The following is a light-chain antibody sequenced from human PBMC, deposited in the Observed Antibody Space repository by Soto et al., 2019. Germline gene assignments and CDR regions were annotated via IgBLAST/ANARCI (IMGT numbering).Light chain of an antibody. CDR3: EEFCCSIPHT. J-gene: IGKJ2*01. V-gene: IGKV3-20*01. CDR1: QVIGSRY. CDR2: GAS. Sequence: EIVMTQSPGTLSLSPGERATISCRASQVIGSRYLAWYHQKSGQAPRLLIYGASSRDTGIPDRFRGRGSWTDFKFTIRRPEPEDFGVYYGEEFCCSIPHTFGQGTKLEIK.